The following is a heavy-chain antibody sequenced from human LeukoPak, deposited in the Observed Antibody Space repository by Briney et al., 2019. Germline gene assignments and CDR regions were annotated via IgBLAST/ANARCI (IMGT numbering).Heavy chain of an antibody. CDR2: IKQDGSEK. Sequence: PGGSLRLSCAAPGFTFSSYWMSWVRQAPGKGLEWVANIKQDGSEKYYVDSVKGRFTISRDNAKNSLYLQMNSLRAEDTAVYYCAGGIVGATLDYWGQGTLVTVSS. J-gene: IGHJ4*02. V-gene: IGHV3-7*04. D-gene: IGHD1-26*01. CDR3: AGGIVGATLDY. CDR1: GFTFSSYW.